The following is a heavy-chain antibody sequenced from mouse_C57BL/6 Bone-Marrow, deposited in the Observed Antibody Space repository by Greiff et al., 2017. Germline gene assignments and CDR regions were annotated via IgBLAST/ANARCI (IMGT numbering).Heavy chain of an antibody. Sequence: VKLVESGAELARPGASVKLSCKASGYTFTSYGISWVKQRTGQGLEWIGELYPRSGNTYYNEKFKGKATLTADKSSSTAYMELRSLTSEDSAVYFCARSRDGSNYFDYWGQGTTLTVSS. J-gene: IGHJ2*01. CDR3: ARSRDGSNYFDY. V-gene: IGHV1-81*01. CDR2: LYPRSGNT. D-gene: IGHD3-3*01. CDR1: GYTFTSYG.